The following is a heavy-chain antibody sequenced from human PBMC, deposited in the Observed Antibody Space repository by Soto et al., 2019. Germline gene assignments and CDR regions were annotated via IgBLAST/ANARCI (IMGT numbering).Heavy chain of an antibody. CDR2: IIPVSGPA. V-gene: IGHV1-69*01. Sequence: QVRLVQSGAEVKKPGSSVKVSCKASEGTLNNYVLNWVRQAPGQGLEWMGAIIPVSGPADYAQRFQGRVTITADLSTATVYMELSSLTSDDTSVYYYAGGTWEPHWGQGTLVTVSS. D-gene: IGHD1-26*01. CDR1: EGTLNNYV. CDR3: AGGTWEPH. J-gene: IGHJ4*02.